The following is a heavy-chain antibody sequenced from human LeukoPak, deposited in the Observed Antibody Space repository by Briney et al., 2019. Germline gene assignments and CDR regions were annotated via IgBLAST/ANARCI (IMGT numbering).Heavy chain of an antibody. Sequence: GGSLRLSCAASGGTYSAHYMHGVRQAPGKGLEWVALVSNDGGIKYYGASVRGRFTISRDNPTNTLYLQMNSLRPGRIFLCYCAKGGEQKTFRCGMDSWGQGTLVTVSS. CDR3: AKGGEQKTFRCGMDS. D-gene: IGHD2-21*01. CDR1: GGTYSAHY. J-gene: IGHJ4*02. CDR2: VSNDGGIK. V-gene: IGHV3-30*05.